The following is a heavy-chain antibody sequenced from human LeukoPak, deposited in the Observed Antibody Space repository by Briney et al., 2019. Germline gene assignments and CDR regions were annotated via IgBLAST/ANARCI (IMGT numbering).Heavy chain of an antibody. CDR3: ARHRGYCSSSSCYTGYMDV. D-gene: IGHD2-2*02. Sequence: ASVKVSCKASGGTFSSYAISWVRQAPGQGLEWMGGIIPIFGTANYAQKFQGRVTITTDESTSTAYMELSSLRSEDTAAYYCARHRGYCSSSSCYTGYMDVWGKGTTVTVSS. CDR1: GGTFSSYA. J-gene: IGHJ6*03. CDR2: IIPIFGTA. V-gene: IGHV1-69*05.